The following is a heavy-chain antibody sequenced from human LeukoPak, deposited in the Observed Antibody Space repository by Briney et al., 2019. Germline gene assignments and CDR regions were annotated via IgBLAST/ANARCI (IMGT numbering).Heavy chain of an antibody. D-gene: IGHD6-19*01. CDR1: GGSISSYY. V-gene: IGHV4-59*01. CDR3: ARARGWHPSFDY. Sequence: SETLSLTCTVSGGSISSYYWSWIRQPPGKGLEWIGYIYYSGSTNYNPSLKSRVTISVDTSKNQFPLKLSSVTAADTAVYYCARARGWHPSFDYWGQGTLVTVSS. J-gene: IGHJ4*02. CDR2: IYYSGST.